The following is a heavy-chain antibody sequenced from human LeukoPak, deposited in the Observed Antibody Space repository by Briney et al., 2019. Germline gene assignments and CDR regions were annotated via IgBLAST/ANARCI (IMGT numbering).Heavy chain of an antibody. CDR2: INPNSGGT. Sequence: ASVKVSCKASGYTFTGYYMHWVRQAPGQGLEWMGWINPNSGGTSYAQKFQGRVTMTRDTSTSTVYMELSSLRSEDTAVYYCARVPQRYSSGWYYFDYWGQGTLVTVSS. D-gene: IGHD6-19*01. CDR3: ARVPQRYSSGWYYFDY. V-gene: IGHV1-2*02. J-gene: IGHJ4*02. CDR1: GYTFTGYY.